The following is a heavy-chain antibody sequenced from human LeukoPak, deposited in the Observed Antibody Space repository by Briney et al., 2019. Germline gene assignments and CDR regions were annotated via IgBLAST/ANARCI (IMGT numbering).Heavy chain of an antibody. CDR1: GFTVSSNY. CDR3: STVPVGAAYFDY. CDR2: IYSGGNT. D-gene: IGHD1-26*01. V-gene: IGHV3-66*01. Sequence: GGSLRLSCAASGFTVSSNYMSWVRQAPGKGLEWVSIIYSGGNTYYADSVKGRSTISRDNSKNTLYLQMNSLRAEDTAIYHCSTVPVGAAYFDYWGQGTLVTVSS. J-gene: IGHJ4*02.